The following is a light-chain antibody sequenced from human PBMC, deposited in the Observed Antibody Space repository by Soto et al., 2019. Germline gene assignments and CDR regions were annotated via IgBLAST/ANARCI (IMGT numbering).Light chain of an antibody. CDR1: QSVSSK. Sequence: EIVMTQSPATLSVSPGERATLSCRASQSVSSKLAWYQQKPGQAPRLLIYSASTRATGIPARFSGSGSGTEFTLTISSLQSEDFAAYYCQQYNKWHLTFGGGTKVDIK. CDR3: QQYNKWHLT. CDR2: SAS. V-gene: IGKV3-15*01. J-gene: IGKJ4*01.